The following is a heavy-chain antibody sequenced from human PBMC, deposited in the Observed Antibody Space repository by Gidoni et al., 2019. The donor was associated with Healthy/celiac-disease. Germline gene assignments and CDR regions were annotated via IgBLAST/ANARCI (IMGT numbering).Heavy chain of an antibody. V-gene: IGHV3-33*01. J-gene: IGHJ3*02. CDR1: GFTFRRYG. CDR3: ASERRDGYRGDAFDI. Sequence: QVQLVESGGGVVQPGRSLRLSCAASGFTFRRYGMHWVRQAPGKGLEWVAVIWYDGSNKYYADSGKGRFTISRDNSKNTLYLKMNSLRAEDTAVYYCASERRDGYRGDAFDIWGQGTMVTVSS. CDR2: IWYDGSNK. D-gene: IGHD5-12*01.